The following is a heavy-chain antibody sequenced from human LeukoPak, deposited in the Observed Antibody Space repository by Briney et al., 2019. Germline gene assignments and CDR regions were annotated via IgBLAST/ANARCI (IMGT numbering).Heavy chain of an antibody. J-gene: IGHJ4*02. V-gene: IGHV3-23*01. CDR3: GKTSVGYSSGQKPAWPVDY. D-gene: IGHD5-18*01. Sequence: GGSPRLSCEASGFTFCSHAMYWVRQAPGEGVEWVAGVFGSGVSPHYADAVKGMSTISRDNSRNPVYLKINSRKAEDTAVYYCGKTSVGYSSGQKPAWPVDYWGQGTLVTVSS. CDR1: GFTFCSHA. CDR2: VFGSGVSP.